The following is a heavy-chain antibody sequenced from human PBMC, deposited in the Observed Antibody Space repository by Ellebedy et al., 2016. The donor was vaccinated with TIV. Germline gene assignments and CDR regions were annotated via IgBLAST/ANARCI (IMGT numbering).Heavy chain of an antibody. Sequence: ASVKVSCXASGYTFTGYYMHWVRQAPGQGLEWMGWINPNSGGTNYAQKFQGRVTMTRDTSISTAYMELSRLRSDDTAVYYCASPSGSYQDDAFDIWGQGTMVTVSS. D-gene: IGHD1-26*01. CDR1: GYTFTGYY. J-gene: IGHJ3*02. CDR3: ASPSGSYQDDAFDI. CDR2: INPNSGGT. V-gene: IGHV1-2*02.